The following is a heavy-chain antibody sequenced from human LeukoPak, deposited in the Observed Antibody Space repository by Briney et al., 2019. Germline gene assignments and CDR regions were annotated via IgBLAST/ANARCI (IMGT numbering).Heavy chain of an antibody. D-gene: IGHD6-13*01. CDR1: GGSISSYY. CDR2: IYYSGST. V-gene: IGHV4-59*01. Sequence: KSSETLSLTCTVSGGSISSYYWSWIRQPPGKGLEWIGYIYYSGSTNYNPSLKSRVTISVDTSKNQFSLKLSSVTAADTAVYYCARDLIAAAGGLDYWGQGTLVTVSS. CDR3: ARDLIAAAGGLDY. J-gene: IGHJ4*02.